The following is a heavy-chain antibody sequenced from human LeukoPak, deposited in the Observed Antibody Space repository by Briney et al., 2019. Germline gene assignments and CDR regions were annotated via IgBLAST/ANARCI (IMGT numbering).Heavy chain of an antibody. CDR3: ARDYPAYSSGWYMGY. J-gene: IGHJ4*02. CDR1: GFTFSSNG. D-gene: IGHD6-19*01. Sequence: PGGSLRLSCEASGFTFSSNGMHWVRQAPGKGLEWVAVISYDGSNKYYADSVKGRFTISRDNSKNTLYLQMNSLRAEDTAVYYCARDYPAYSSGWYMGYWGQGTLVTVSS. V-gene: IGHV3-30*19. CDR2: ISYDGSNK.